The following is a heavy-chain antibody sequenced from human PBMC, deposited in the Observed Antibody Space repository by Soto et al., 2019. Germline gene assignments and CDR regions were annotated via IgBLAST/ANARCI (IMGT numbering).Heavy chain of an antibody. J-gene: IGHJ6*03. CDR3: ATFRPIGGSFRYYYYMDV. D-gene: IGHD3-16*01. Sequence: ASVKVSCKVSGYTLTELSMHWVRQAPGKGLEWMGGFDPEDGETIYAQKFQGRVTMTEDTSTDTAYMELSSLRSEDTAVYYCATFRPIGGSFRYYYYMDVWGKGTTVTVSS. V-gene: IGHV1-24*01. CDR2: FDPEDGET. CDR1: GYTLTELS.